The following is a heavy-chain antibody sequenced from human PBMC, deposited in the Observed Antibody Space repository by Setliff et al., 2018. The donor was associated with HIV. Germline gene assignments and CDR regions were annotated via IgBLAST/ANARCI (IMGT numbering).Heavy chain of an antibody. D-gene: IGHD3-22*01. CDR2: INHSGST. V-gene: IGHV4-34*01. CDR3: ARNKGSYYDSSGYYPLVLNNWFDP. CDR1: GGSFSGYY. J-gene: IGHJ5*02. Sequence: LSLTCAVYGGSFSGYYWGWIRQPPGKGLEWIGEINHSGSTNYNPSLKSRVTISVDTSKNQFSLKLSSVTAADTAVYYCARNKGSYYDSSGYYPLVLNNWFDPWGQGTLVTVSS.